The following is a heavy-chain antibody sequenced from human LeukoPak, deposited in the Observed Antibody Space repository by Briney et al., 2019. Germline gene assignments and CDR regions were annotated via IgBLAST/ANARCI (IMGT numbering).Heavy chain of an antibody. CDR3: AGTYCGGDCYSRLVYYFDY. CDR2: IYYSGST. V-gene: IGHV4-59*01. Sequence: SETLSHTCTVSGGSISSYYWSWIRQPPGKGLEWIGYIYYSGSTNYNPSLKSRVTISVDTSKNQFSLKLSSVTAADTAVYYCAGTYCGGDCYSRLVYYFDYWGQGTLVTVSS. J-gene: IGHJ4*02. CDR1: GGSISSYY. D-gene: IGHD2-21*02.